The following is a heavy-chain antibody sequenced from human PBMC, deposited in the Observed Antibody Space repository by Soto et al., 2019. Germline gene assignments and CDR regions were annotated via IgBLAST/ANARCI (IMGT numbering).Heavy chain of an antibody. V-gene: IGHV3-72*01. D-gene: IGHD1-26*01. CDR1: GFTFNDYY. J-gene: IGHJ4*02. CDR3: TRARSYYGGMIAY. Sequence: EVQLVESGGGLVQPGGSLRLSCAASGFTFNDYYMDWVRQAPGKGLEWVGRIKNRANSYTTEYAASVKGRFTIARDDSKTSLYLQMNSLKTDDTAVYYCTRARSYYGGMIAYWGLGTLFTVSS. CDR2: IKNRANSYTT.